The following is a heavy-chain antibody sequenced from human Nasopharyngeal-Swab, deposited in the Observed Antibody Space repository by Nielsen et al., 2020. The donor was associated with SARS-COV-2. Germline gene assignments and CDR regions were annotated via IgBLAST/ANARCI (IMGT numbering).Heavy chain of an antibody. CDR1: GGSIDTYY. CDR2: ISYSGAT. D-gene: IGHD3-10*01. J-gene: IGHJ5*02. CDR3: ARKYGSGSYIGFDP. Sequence: ESLRLSCTVSGGSIDTYYWNWIRQPPGKELEWIGYISYSGATKYNPSLEGRVTISLDTSKNQFFLRLSAVTAADTAVYFCARKYGSGSYIGFDPWGQGTLVTVSS. V-gene: IGHV4-59*01.